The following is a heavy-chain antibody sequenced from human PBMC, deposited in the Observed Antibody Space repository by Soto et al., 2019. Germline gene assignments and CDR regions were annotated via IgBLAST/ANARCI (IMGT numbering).Heavy chain of an antibody. V-gene: IGHV5-10-1*01. CDR3: ASSPRGYCSSTSCRELGNYYGMDV. Sequence: EVQLVQSGAEVKKPGESLRISCKGSGYSFTSYWISWVRQMPGKGLEWMGRIDPSDSYTNYSPSFQGHVTISADKSIGTAYLQWGSLNASDTAMYYCASSPRGYCSSTSCRELGNYYGMDVWGQGTTVTVSS. D-gene: IGHD2-2*01. CDR2: IDPSDSYT. J-gene: IGHJ6*02. CDR1: GYSFTSYW.